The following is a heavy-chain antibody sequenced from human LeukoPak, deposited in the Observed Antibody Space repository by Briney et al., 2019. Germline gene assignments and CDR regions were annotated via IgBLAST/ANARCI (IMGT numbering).Heavy chain of an antibody. Sequence: GGSLRLSCAASGFTFSSYGMHWVRQAPGKGLEWVAVISYDGSNKYYADSVKGRFTISRDNSKNTLYLQMNSLRAEDTAVYCCAKDLQWLAIFDAFDIWGQGTMVTVSS. V-gene: IGHV3-30*18. CDR3: AKDLQWLAIFDAFDI. CDR1: GFTFSSYG. J-gene: IGHJ3*02. CDR2: ISYDGSNK. D-gene: IGHD6-19*01.